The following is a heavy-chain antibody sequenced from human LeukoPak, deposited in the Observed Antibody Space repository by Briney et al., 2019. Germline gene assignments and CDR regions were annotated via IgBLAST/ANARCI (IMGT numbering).Heavy chain of an antibody. V-gene: IGHV3-23*01. J-gene: IGHJ6*02. CDR2: VSGSGDST. Sequence: GGSLRLSCAASGFTFSSYAISWVRQAPGKGLEWVSSVSGSGDSTYYADSVKGRFTISRDNPMNTLSLQMTSLRAEDTAVYYCAKDRGDYFDSSGFAYYGLGVWGQGTTVTVSS. CDR3: AKDRGDYFDSSGFAYYGLGV. CDR1: GFTFSSYA. D-gene: IGHD3-22*01.